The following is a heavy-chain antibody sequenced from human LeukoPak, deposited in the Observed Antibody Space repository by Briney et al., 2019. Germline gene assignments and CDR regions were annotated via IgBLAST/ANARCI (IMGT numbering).Heavy chain of an antibody. D-gene: IGHD1-26*01. CDR3: TTGESYYPLFVY. Sequence: GGSLRLSCAASGFTFSNAWMNWVRQAPGKGLEWVGRIKSKTDGGTTDYAAPVKGRFTISRDDSKNTLHLQMNSLKTEDTAVYYCTTGESYYPLFVYWGQGTLVTVSS. J-gene: IGHJ4*02. CDR2: IKSKTDGGTT. CDR1: GFTFSNAW. V-gene: IGHV3-15*07.